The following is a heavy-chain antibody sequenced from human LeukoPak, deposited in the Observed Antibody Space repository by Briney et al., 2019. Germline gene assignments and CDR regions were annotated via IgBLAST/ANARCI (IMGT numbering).Heavy chain of an antibody. D-gene: IGHD3-10*01. CDR2: IIPIFGTA. Sequence: SVKVSCKASGGTFSSYAISWVRQAPGQGLEWMGGIIPIFGTANYAQKFQGRVTITTDESTSTAYMELSSLRSEDTAVYYCARADRSYYYGSGSPLYWGQGTLVTVSS. V-gene: IGHV1-69*05. J-gene: IGHJ4*02. CDR3: ARADRSYYYGSGSPLY. CDR1: GGTFSSYA.